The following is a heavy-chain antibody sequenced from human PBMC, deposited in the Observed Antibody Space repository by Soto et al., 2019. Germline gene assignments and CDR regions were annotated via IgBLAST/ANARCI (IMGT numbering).Heavy chain of an antibody. V-gene: IGHV3-23*01. D-gene: IGHD6-19*01. CDR3: AKDRGGFTSGWEFFDF. CDR1: GVAFSFYS. CDR2: ISGNGATT. Sequence: EVALLESGGGLVQPGGSLRLACEVSGVAFSFYSMSWVRQAPGKGLEWVASISGNGATTYYAASGKGRFTFSRDKSKNTVHLQMNSLRGEDTAVYYCAKDRGGFTSGWEFFDFWGQGTLVTVSS. J-gene: IGHJ4*02.